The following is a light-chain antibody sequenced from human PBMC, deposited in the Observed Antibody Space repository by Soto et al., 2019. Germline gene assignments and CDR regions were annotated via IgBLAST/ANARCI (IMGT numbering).Light chain of an antibody. J-gene: IGLJ3*02. V-gene: IGLV1-44*01. CDR3: AAWDDSLNGTV. Sequence: QSVLTQPPSASGTPGQSVTISCSGSSSNIGGNTVNWYQHLPGTAPKPLIFSNNQRPSGVPARFSGSKSGTSASLAISGLQSADEADYYCAAWDDSLNGTVFGGGTKLTVL. CDR1: SSNIGGNT. CDR2: SNN.